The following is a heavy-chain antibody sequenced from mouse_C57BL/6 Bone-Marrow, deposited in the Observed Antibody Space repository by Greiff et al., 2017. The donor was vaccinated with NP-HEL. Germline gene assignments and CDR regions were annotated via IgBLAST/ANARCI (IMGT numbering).Heavy chain of an antibody. V-gene: IGHV5-16*01. D-gene: IGHD2-4*01. Sequence: EVNVVESEGGLVQPGSSMKLSCTTSGFTFSDYYMAWVRQVPEKGLDWVANINYDGSSTYYMDSLKSRFIISRDNAKNILYLQMSSLKSEDTATYYCARERGLRRRTYAMDYWGQGTSVTVSS. CDR1: GFTFSDYY. J-gene: IGHJ4*01. CDR2: INYDGSST. CDR3: ARERGLRRRTYAMDY.